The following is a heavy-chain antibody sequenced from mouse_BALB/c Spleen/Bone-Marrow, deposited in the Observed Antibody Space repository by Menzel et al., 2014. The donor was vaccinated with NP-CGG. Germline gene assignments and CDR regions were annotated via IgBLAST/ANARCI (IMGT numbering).Heavy chain of an antibody. J-gene: IGHJ2*01. Sequence: VKVVESGAELVRPGVSVKISCKGSGYTFTDYAMHWVKQSHAKSLEWTGVISTYYGDASYNQKFKGKATMTVDKSSSTAYMELARLTSEDSAIYYCARESIYYYGSTLDYWGQGTTLTVSS. V-gene: IGHV1S137*01. D-gene: IGHD1-1*01. CDR1: GYTFTDYA. CDR2: ISTYYGDA. CDR3: ARESIYYYGSTLDY.